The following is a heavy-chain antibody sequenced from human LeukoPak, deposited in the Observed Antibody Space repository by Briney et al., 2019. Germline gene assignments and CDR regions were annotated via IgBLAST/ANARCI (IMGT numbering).Heavy chain of an antibody. CDR2: ISGSGGST. D-gene: IGHD3-3*01. Sequence: PGGSLRLSCAASGFTFSSYAMSWVRQAPGKGLEWVSAISGSGGSTFYADSVKGRFTISRDNSKNTLYLQMNSLRAEDTAVYYGAKDYDFWSGSMGFDYWGQGTLVTVSS. CDR1: GFTFSSYA. V-gene: IGHV3-23*01. J-gene: IGHJ4*02. CDR3: AKDYDFWSGSMGFDY.